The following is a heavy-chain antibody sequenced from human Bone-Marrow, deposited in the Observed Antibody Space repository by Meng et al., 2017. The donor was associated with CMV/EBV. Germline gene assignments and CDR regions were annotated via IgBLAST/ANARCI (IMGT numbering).Heavy chain of an antibody. CDR2: ISGSGGST. J-gene: IGHJ5*02. CDR1: GVTFSSYA. CDR3: AKDGGAAYSSPDWFDP. D-gene: IGHD6-13*01. V-gene: IGHV3-23*01. Sequence: SGVTFSSYAMSWVRQAPGKGLEWVSAISGSGGSTYYADSVKGRFTISRDNSKNTLYLQMNSLRAEDTAVYYCAKDGGAAYSSPDWFDPWGQGTLVTVSS.